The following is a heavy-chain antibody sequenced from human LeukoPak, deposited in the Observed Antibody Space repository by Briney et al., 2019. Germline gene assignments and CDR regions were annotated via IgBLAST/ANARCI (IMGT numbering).Heavy chain of an antibody. V-gene: IGHV3-30*18. CDR1: GFTFSSYE. CDR2: ISYDGSNK. D-gene: IGHD5-18*01. J-gene: IGHJ4*02. Sequence: GGSLRLSCAASGFTFSSYEINWVRQAPGKGLEWVAVISYDGSNKYYADSVKGRFTISRDNSKNTLYLQMNSLRAEDTAVYYCEKPPGYSYGSQYFDYWGQGTLVTVSS. CDR3: EKPPGYSYGSQYFDY.